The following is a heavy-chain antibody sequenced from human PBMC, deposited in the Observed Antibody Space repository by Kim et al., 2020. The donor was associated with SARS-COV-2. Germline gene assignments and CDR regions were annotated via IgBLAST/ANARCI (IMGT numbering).Heavy chain of an antibody. Sequence: GGSLRLSCAASGFTFSGYSMNWVRQAPGKGLEWISYISSSGSTKYYADSVKGRFTISRDNAKNSLYLQMNSLRDEDTAVYYCARDQTWAFDYWGQGTLVTVSS. CDR1: GFTFSGYS. V-gene: IGHV3-48*02. J-gene: IGHJ4*02. CDR3: ARDQTWAFDY. CDR2: ISSSGSTK.